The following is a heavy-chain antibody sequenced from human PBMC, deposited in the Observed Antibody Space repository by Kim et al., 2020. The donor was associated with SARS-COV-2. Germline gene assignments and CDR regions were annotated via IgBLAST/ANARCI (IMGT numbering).Heavy chain of an antibody. CDR3: ARMAVAADGNDDDAFDI. V-gene: IGHV1-69*13. J-gene: IGHJ3*02. D-gene: IGHD6-19*01. Sequence: SVKVSCKASGGTFSSYAISWVRQAPGQGLEWMGGIIPIFGTANYAQKFQGRVTITADESTSTAYMELSSLRSEDTAVYYCARMAVAADGNDDDAFDIWGQGTMVTVSS. CDR1: GGTFSSYA. CDR2: IIPIFGTA.